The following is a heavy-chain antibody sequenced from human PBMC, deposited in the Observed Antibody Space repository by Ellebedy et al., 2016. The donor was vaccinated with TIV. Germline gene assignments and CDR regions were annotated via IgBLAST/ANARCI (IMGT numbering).Heavy chain of an antibody. V-gene: IGHV4-39*01. CDR1: GGSISSSSYY. D-gene: IGHD6-19*01. CDR2: IYYSGST. J-gene: IGHJ4*02. CDR3: ARESSGWYEYFDY. Sequence: MPSETLSLTCTVSGGSISSSSYYWGWIRQPPGKGLEWIGSIYYSGSTYYNPSLKSRVTISVDTSKNQFSLKLSSVTAADTAVYYCARESSGWYEYFDYWGQGTLVTVSS.